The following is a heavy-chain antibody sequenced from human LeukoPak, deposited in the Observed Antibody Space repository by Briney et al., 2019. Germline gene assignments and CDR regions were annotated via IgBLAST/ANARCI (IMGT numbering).Heavy chain of an antibody. CDR1: GFTFSSYA. D-gene: IGHD1-1*01. CDR2: ISGSGGST. J-gene: IGHJ6*02. CDR3: ARGQLEWENYYYGMDV. V-gene: IGHV3-23*01. Sequence: PGGSLRLSCAASGFTFSSYAMSWVRQAPGKGLEWVSAISGSGGSTYYTDSVKGRFTISRDNSKNTLYLQMNSLRAEDTAVYYCARGQLEWENYYYGMDVWGQGTTVTVSS.